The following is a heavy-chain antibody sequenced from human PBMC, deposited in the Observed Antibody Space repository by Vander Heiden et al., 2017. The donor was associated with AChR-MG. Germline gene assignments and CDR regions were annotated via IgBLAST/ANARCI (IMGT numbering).Heavy chain of an antibody. CDR2: IIPFFGTT. CDR1: GGTFSSYA. J-gene: IGHJ5*02. V-gene: IGHV1-69*01. D-gene: IGHD3-3*01. CDR3: AREDTYYDFWSGYPRVGWFDP. Sequence: QVQLVQSGAEVKKPGSSVKVSCKASGGTFSSYAISWVRQAPGQVLEWMGGIIPFFGTTNYAQKFQDKVTITADESTRTAYMELSSLRSEDTAVYYCAREDTYYDFWSGYPRVGWFDPWCQGTLVTVSS.